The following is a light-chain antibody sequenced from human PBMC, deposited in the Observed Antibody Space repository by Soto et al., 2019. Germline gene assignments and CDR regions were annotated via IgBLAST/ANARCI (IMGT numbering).Light chain of an antibody. V-gene: IGKV3-20*01. CDR2: DVS. CDR1: QSVSSTY. J-gene: IGKJ2*01. Sequence: EIVLTQSPGTLSLSPGERATLSCRASQSVSSTYLAWYQHRPGQAPRLLIYDVSSRATGIPDRFSGSGSGTDCTLTISSLEPEDFAVYYCQQYGNSPFTYGQGTTLEIK. CDR3: QQYGNSPFT.